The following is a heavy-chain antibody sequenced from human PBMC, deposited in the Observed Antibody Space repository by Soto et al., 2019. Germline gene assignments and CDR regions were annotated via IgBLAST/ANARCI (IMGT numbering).Heavy chain of an antibody. D-gene: IGHD5-18*01. CDR3: ARRAVYSYGYYYYYGMDV. CDR1: GGSMNDYY. Sequence: SETLSLTCTVSGGSMNDYYWSWIRQPAGKGLEWIGRIFTSGNTNYNPSLRSRLTISADKSISTTYLQWSSLKASDTAMYYCARRAVYSYGYYYYYGMDVWGQGTTVTVSS. CDR2: IFTSGNT. V-gene: IGHV4-4*07. J-gene: IGHJ6*02.